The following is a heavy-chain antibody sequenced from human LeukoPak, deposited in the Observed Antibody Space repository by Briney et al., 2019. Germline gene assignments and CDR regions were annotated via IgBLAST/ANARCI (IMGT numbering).Heavy chain of an antibody. CDR2: INHSGST. D-gene: IGHD6-19*01. CDR3: ALIAVAGNFDY. Sequence: SETLSLTCAVYGGSFSGYYWSWIRQPPGKGLEWIGEINHSGSTNYNPSLKSRVTISVDTSKNQFSLKLSSVTAADTAVYYCALIAVAGNFDYWGQGTLVTVSS. CDR1: GGSFSGYY. J-gene: IGHJ4*02. V-gene: IGHV4-34*01.